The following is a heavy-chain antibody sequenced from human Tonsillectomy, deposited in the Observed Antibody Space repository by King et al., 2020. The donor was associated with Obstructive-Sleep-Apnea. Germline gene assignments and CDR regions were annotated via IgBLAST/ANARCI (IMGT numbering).Heavy chain of an antibody. D-gene: IGHD1-26*01. CDR1: GYRFSSYY. Sequence: VQLVESGAEVKKPGESLKISCKGSGYRFSSYYIGWVRQMPGKGLEWMGIIYPGDSDTRYSPSFQGQVTISADKSISTAYLQWSSLKASDTAIYYCARAREWEATHSLYFDYWGQGTLVTVSS. CDR2: IYPGDSDT. J-gene: IGHJ4*02. V-gene: IGHV5-51*01. CDR3: ARAREWEATHSLYFDY.